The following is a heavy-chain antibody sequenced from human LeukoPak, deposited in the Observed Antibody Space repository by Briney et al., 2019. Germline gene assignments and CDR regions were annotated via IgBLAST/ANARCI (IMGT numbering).Heavy chain of an antibody. V-gene: IGHV1-8*01. CDR2: MNPNSGNT. CDR1: GYTFTSYD. CDR3: ARRADYYDSSCYQH. Sequence: GASVKVSYKASGYTFTSYDINWVRQATGQGLEWMGWMNPNSGNTGYAQKFQGRVTMTRDTSVSTAYMELSSLRSEDTAVYYCARRADYYDSSCYQHWGQGTLVTVSS. D-gene: IGHD3-22*01. J-gene: IGHJ4*02.